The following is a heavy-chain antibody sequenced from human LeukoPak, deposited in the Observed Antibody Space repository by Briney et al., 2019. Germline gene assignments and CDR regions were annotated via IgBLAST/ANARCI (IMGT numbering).Heavy chain of an antibody. V-gene: IGHV3-21*01. CDR2: ISSSSSYI. J-gene: IGHJ4*02. CDR1: GFTFSSYS. D-gene: IGHD2-2*01. Sequence: PGGSLRLSCAASGFTFSSYSMNWARQAPGKGLEWVSSISSSSSYIYYADSVKGRFTISRDNAKNSLYLQMNSLRAEDTAVYYCARNRQYQLLSEFDYWGQGTLVTVSS. CDR3: ARNRQYQLLSEFDY.